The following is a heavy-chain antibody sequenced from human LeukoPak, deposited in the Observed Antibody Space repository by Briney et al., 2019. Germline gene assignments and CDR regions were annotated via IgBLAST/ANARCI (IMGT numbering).Heavy chain of an antibody. Sequence: GGSLRLSCAASGFTFSSYAMSWVRQAPGKGLEWVSAISGGGGSTYYADSVKGRFTISRDNSKSTLYLQMNSLRAEDTAMYYCAKLVEMGSYYFDSWGQGTLVTVSS. D-gene: IGHD5-24*01. CDR2: ISGGGGST. CDR3: AKLVEMGSYYFDS. CDR1: GFTFSSYA. V-gene: IGHV3-23*01. J-gene: IGHJ4*02.